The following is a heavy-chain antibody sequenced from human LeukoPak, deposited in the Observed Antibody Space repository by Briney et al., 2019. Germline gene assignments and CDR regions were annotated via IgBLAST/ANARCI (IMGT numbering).Heavy chain of an antibody. CDR1: GGSINDYY. Sequence: SETLSLTCTVSGGSINDYYWTWIRQPPGKGLEWVGYIYYSGSTNYNPSLKSRVTISLDPSKNQFSLKLSSVTAADTAVYYCARRWFGEYAGNWFDPWGQGTLVTVSS. V-gene: IGHV4-59*01. D-gene: IGHD3-10*01. CDR3: ARRWFGEYAGNWFDP. J-gene: IGHJ5*02. CDR2: IYYSGST.